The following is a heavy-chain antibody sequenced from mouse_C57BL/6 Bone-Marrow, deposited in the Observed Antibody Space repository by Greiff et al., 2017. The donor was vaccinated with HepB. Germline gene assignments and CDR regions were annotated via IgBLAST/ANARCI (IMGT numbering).Heavy chain of an antibody. V-gene: IGHV1-72*01. CDR2: IDPNSGGT. Sequence: QVQLQQSGAELVKPGASVKLSCKASGYTFTSYWMHWVKQRPGRGLEWIGGIDPNSGGTKYNEKFKSKATLTVDKPSSTAYMQLSSLTSEDSAVYYCARNYDYDDYYAMDYWGQGTSVTVSS. D-gene: IGHD2-4*01. J-gene: IGHJ4*01. CDR3: ARNYDYDDYYAMDY. CDR1: GYTFTSYW.